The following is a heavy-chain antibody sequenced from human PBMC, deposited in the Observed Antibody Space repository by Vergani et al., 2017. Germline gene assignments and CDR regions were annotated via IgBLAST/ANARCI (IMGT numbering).Heavy chain of an antibody. Sequence: QVQLQESGPGLVKPSETLSLTCNVSGSSISTYYWSWIRQPPGEALVWIGYIYYSGSTKYNPSLTSRVIILIDTSKNQLSLNLGSVTAADPAVNYCARAVSYYYWMDVWGPGTTVTVSS. V-gene: IGHV4-59*01. CDR2: IYYSGST. CDR1: GSSISTYY. D-gene: IGHD5/OR15-5a*01. J-gene: IGHJ6*02. CDR3: ARAVSYYYWMDV.